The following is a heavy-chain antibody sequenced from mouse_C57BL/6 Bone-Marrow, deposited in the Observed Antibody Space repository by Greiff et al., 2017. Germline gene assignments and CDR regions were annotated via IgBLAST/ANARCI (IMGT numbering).Heavy chain of an antibody. CDR3: ARRDDGYYYFDY. Sequence: VQLQQSGAELARPGASVKLSCKASGYTFTSYGISWVKQRTGQGLEWIGEIYPRSGNTYYNEKFKGKATLTADKSSSTAYMELRSLTSEDSAVYFCARRDDGYYYFDYGGQGTALTVSS. J-gene: IGHJ2*01. CDR2: IYPRSGNT. CDR1: GYTFTSYG. V-gene: IGHV1-81*01. D-gene: IGHD2-3*01.